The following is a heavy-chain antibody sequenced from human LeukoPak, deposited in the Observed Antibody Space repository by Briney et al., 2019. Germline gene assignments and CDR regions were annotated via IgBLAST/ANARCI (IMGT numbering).Heavy chain of an antibody. CDR1: GFTFSSYW. V-gene: IGHV3-7*01. J-gene: IGHJ3*02. CDR3: ARSYYDSSGYSAGLDAFDI. Sequence: GGSLRLSCAASGFTFSSYWMSWVRQAPGKGLEWVANIKQDGSEKYYVDSVKGRFTISRDNAKNSLYLQMNSLRAEDTAVYYCARSYYDSSGYSAGLDAFDIWGQGTMVTVSS. D-gene: IGHD3-22*01. CDR2: IKQDGSEK.